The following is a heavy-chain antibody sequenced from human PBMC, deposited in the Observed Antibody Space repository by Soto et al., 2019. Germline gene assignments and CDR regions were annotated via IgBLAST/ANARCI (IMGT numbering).Heavy chain of an antibody. D-gene: IGHD2-15*01. J-gene: IGHJ6*02. V-gene: IGHV2-70*04. Sequence: SGPTLVNPTQTLTLTCTFSGFSLSTSGMRVSWIRQPPGKALEWLARIDRDDDKFYSTSLKTRLTISKDTPKNQVVLTMTNMDPVDTATYYCARSPGGSGAYYGMDVWGQGTTVTVSS. CDR2: IDRDDDK. CDR1: GFSLSTSGMR. CDR3: ARSPGGSGAYYGMDV.